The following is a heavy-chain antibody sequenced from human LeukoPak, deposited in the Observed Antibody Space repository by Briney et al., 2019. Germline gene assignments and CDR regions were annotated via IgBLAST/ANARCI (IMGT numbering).Heavy chain of an antibody. CDR2: ICTSGST. D-gene: IGHD6-13*01. V-gene: IGHV4-4*09. Sequence: SETLSLTCSVSGGSISSYYWSWIRQPPGKGLEWIGYICTSGSTNYNPSLRSRVTISEDTSKNQVSLNLSSVIAADTAVYYCARRVAAAGTAYYYYFMDVWGKGTTVTVSS. CDR3: ARRVAAAGTAYYYYFMDV. J-gene: IGHJ6*03. CDR1: GGSISSYY.